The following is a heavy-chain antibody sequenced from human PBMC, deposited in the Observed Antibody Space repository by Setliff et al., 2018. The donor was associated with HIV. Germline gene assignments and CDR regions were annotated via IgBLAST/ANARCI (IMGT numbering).Heavy chain of an antibody. D-gene: IGHD4-17*01. CDR1: GGSFGGSS. J-gene: IGHJ6*02. Sequence: SETLSLTCAVYGGSFGGSSWSWVRQSPDNHLEFIGEINYGGGTNYNPSLNVRATVSLDKSKMQVSLRLTSVTAADTAVYYCARVHSTVTSRKIHHHGLDVWGQGTTVTVSS. CDR2: INYGGGT. V-gene: IGHV4-34*01. CDR3: ARVHSTVTSRKIHHHGLDV.